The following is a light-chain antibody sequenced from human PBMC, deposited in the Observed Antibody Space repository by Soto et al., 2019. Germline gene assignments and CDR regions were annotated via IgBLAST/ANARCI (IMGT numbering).Light chain of an antibody. CDR2: DVS. CDR1: SSEVGGYNY. Sequence: LTQPASVSGSPGQSITVSCTGTSSEVGGYNYVSWYQQNPGKVPQLMIYDVSNRPSGVSNRFSGSKSGNTASLTISGLQAEDEADYYCSSYTSSNTYVFXTGTKVTVL. CDR3: SSYTSSNTYV. V-gene: IGLV2-14*01. J-gene: IGLJ1*01.